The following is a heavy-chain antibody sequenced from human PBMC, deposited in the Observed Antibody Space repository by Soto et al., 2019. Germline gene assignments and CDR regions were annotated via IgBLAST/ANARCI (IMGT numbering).Heavy chain of an antibody. D-gene: IGHD6-19*01. Sequence: TLSLTCTVSGASISVFSWSWIRQPPGKGLEWIGYIYYSGSTNYNPSLKSRVAISVDTSKNQFSLNLSSVTAADTAVYYCARSTDSSGWRFDSWGQGTQVTVSS. J-gene: IGHJ4*02. CDR1: GASISVFS. CDR2: IYYSGST. V-gene: IGHV4-59*01. CDR3: ARSTDSSGWRFDS.